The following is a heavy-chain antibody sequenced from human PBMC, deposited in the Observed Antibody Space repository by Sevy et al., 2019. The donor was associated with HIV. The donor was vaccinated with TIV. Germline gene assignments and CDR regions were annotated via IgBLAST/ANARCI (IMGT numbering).Heavy chain of an antibody. CDR1: GLDFFNVW. J-gene: IGHJ4*02. CDR3: ATEGLGFFETSSRYLLPYFGS. V-gene: IGHV3-15*01. Sequence: GGSLRLSCSASGLDFFNVWMTWVRQAPGKGLEWVGRIKSETDGGTREYSAAVKSRFTSSRDDSKDTLYLQMNSLKTEDTAVYYCATEGLGFFETSSRYLLPYFGSWGQGTLVTVSS. CDR2: IKSETDGGTR. D-gene: IGHD5-12*01.